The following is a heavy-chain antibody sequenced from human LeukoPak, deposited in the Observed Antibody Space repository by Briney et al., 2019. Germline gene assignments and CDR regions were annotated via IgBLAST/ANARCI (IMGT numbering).Heavy chain of an antibody. Sequence: GGSLRLSCAASGFTFSSYGMHWVRQAPGKGLEWVAVISYDGSNKYYADSVKGRFTISRDNSKNTLYLQMNSLRAEDTAVYYCARDKGNIVVVPAAPLGVWGQGTTVTVSS. D-gene: IGHD2-2*01. J-gene: IGHJ6*02. CDR1: GFTFSSYG. V-gene: IGHV3-30*03. CDR2: ISYDGSNK. CDR3: ARDKGNIVVVPAAPLGV.